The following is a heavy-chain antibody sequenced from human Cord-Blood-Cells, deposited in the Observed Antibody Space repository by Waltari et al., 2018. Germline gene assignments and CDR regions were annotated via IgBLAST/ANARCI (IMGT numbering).Heavy chain of an antibody. CDR1: GYPFTSYD. CDR3: VRGAFGSSSYYYYYMDV. J-gene: IGHJ6*03. Sequence: QVQLVQSGAEVKKPGASVKVSCKASGYPFTSYDIDWVRQATGQGLEWMGWMNPNSGNTGYAQKFQGRVTITRNTSISTAYMELSSLRSEDTAVYYCVRGAFGSSSYYYYYMDVWGKGTTVTVSS. CDR2: MNPNSGNT. V-gene: IGHV1-8*03. D-gene: IGHD6-6*01.